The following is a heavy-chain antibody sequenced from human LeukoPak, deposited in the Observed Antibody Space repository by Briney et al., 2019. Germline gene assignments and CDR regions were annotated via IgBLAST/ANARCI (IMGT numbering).Heavy chain of an antibody. V-gene: IGHV4-59*08. CDR3: ARLGLAVAGFHFDY. CDR1: GGSIGTYY. D-gene: IGHD6-19*01. CDR2: IYYSGST. J-gene: IGHJ4*02. Sequence: SETLSLTCTVSGGSIGTYYWSWIRQPPGKGLEWIGYIYYSGSTNYNPSLKSRVTISVDTSKNQFSLKLSSVTAADTAVYYCARLGLAVAGFHFDYWGQGTLVTVSS.